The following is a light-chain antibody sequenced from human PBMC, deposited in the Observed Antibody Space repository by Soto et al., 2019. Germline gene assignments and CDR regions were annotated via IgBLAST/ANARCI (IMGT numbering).Light chain of an antibody. CDR1: SNDVGGQYY. J-gene: IGLJ1*01. CDR2: DVT. Sequence: QSALTQPRSLSGSPGQSVTISCTGTSNDVGGQYYVSWYQHHAGKGPKLIIFDVTKRPSGVPDRFSGSKSGNTATLTISGLQADDEAGYYCASYAGSYTSYVFGTGTKHTVL. CDR3: ASYAGSYTSYV. V-gene: IGLV2-11*01.